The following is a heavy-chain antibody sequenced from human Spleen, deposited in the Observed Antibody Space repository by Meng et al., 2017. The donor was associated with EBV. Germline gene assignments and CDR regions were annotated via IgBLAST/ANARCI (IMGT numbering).Heavy chain of an antibody. CDR2: ISSSGDTK. D-gene: IGHD3-22*01. Sequence: VQLVESGGVLVKPGGSLRLSCAASGFPFTDYYMGWIRQAPGKGLEWLAYISSSGDTKSYADSVKGRFTISRDNAKNSLHLQMNSLRAGDTAVYYCARERYDSRGYTFDPWGQGTLVTVSS. CDR3: ARERYDSRGYTFDP. V-gene: IGHV3-11*01. CDR1: GFPFTDYY. J-gene: IGHJ5*02.